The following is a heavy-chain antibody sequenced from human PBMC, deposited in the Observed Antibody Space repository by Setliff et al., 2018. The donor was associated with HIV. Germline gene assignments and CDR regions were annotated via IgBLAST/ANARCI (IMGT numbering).Heavy chain of an antibody. CDR1: GYTFTDYF. Sequence: ASVKVSCKASGYTFTDYFIHWVRQAPGQGLEWMGWISPHNGDKTILQRFRGRVTMTTDTSFSTAYMELSRLRSDDTAVCYCARDVGGSVRYSSNSNKKSYNYFDPWGQGTLVTVSS. D-gene: IGHD6-13*01. CDR3: ARDVGGSVRYSSNSNKKSYNYFDP. CDR2: ISPHNGD. J-gene: IGHJ5*02. V-gene: IGHV1-2*02.